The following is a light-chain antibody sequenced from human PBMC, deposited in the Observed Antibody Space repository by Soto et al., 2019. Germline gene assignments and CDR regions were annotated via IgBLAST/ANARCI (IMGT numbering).Light chain of an antibody. CDR1: QSVSSSY. V-gene: IGKV3-20*01. CDR3: QQYGSSPPLYT. Sequence: EIVLTQSPGTLSLSPGERATLSCRASQSVSSSYLAWYQQKPGQAPRLLIYGASNRATGIPDRFSGSGSGTDFPLTISRLEPEDFAVYYCQQYGSSPPLYTFGQGTKLEIK. J-gene: IGKJ2*01. CDR2: GAS.